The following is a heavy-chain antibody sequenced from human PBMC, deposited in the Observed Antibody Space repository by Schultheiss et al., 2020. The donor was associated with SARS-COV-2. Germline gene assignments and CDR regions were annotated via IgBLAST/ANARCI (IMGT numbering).Heavy chain of an antibody. D-gene: IGHD2-21*01. J-gene: IGHJ4*02. CDR3: ARSRGFVADEY. CDR2: INSDGSST. CDR1: GFTFSDYY. Sequence: GESLKISCAASGFTFSDYYMSWIRQAPGKGLEWVSRINSDGSSTSYADSVKGRFTISRDNAKNSLYLQMNSLRAEDTAVYYCARSRGFVADEYWGQGTLVTVSS. V-gene: IGHV3-11*06.